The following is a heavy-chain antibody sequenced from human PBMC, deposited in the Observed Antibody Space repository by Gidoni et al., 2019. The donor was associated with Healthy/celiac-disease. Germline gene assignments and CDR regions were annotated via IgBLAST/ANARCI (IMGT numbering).Heavy chain of an antibody. Sequence: EVQLVESGGGLVQPGGSPSLSCAVSGFTFSSHWMRGVRQAAGKGRGWVANIKQDGSEKYYVDSLKGRFTITRDNAKNSLYLQMNSLRAEDTAVDYCARGPDIVGVPAAMRFDPWGQGTLVTVSS. CDR3: ARGPDIVGVPAAMRFDP. V-gene: IGHV3-7*03. D-gene: IGHD2-2*01. CDR2: IKQDGSEK. J-gene: IGHJ5*02. CDR1: GFTFSSHW.